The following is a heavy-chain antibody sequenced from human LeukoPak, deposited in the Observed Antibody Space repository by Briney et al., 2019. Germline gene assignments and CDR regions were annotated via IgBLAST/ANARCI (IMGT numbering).Heavy chain of an antibody. D-gene: IGHD6-13*01. V-gene: IGHV3-30*04. CDR2: ISYDGSNK. Sequence: GGSLRLSCAASGFTFSSYAMHWVRQAPGKGLEWVAVISYDGSNKYYADSVKGRFTISRDNSKNTLYLQMNSLRAEDTAVYYCAKTTGIAAVIDYWGQGTLVTVSS. CDR1: GFTFSSYA. J-gene: IGHJ4*02. CDR3: AKTTGIAAVIDY.